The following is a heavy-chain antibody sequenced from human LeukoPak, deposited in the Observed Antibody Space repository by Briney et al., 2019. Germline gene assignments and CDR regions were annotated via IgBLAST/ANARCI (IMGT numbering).Heavy chain of an antibody. CDR1: GGSISSSSYY. V-gene: IGHV4-39*01. CDR3: ARVTYYYDSNTYGRTYYFDY. J-gene: IGHJ4*02. Sequence: KSSETLSLTCTVSGGSISSSSYYWGWIRQPPGKGLEWIGTIYYTGSTYYNPSLKSRVTISVDTSKNQFSLKLSSVTAADTAVYYCARVTYYYDSNTYGRTYYFDYWGQGTLVTVSS. CDR2: IYYTGST. D-gene: IGHD3-22*01.